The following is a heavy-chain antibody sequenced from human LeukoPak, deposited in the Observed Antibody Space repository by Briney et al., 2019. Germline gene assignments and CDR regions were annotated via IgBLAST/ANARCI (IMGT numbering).Heavy chain of an antibody. Sequence: GGSLRLSCAASGFTFSSYAMHWVRQAPGKGLEYVSAISSNGGSTYYANSVKGRFTISRDNSKNTLYLQMGSLRAEDMAVYYCARPMAGYFDWLFVPDVWGQGTMVTVSS. V-gene: IGHV3-64*01. CDR2: ISSNGGST. CDR1: GFTFSSYA. CDR3: ARPMAGYFDWLFVPDV. D-gene: IGHD3-9*01. J-gene: IGHJ6*02.